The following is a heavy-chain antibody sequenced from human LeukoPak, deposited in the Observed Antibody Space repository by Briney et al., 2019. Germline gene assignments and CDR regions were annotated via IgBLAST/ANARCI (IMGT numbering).Heavy chain of an antibody. CDR3: ARYYYDSSGYSPFDY. CDR1: GGSISSSNW. D-gene: IGHD3-22*01. J-gene: IGHJ4*02. Sequence: SETLSLTCAVSGGSISSSNWWSWVRQPPGKGLEWIGEIYHSGSTNYNPSLKSRVTILVDKSKNQFSLKLSSVSAADTAVYYCARYYYDSSGYSPFDYWGQGTLVTVSS. CDR2: IYHSGST. V-gene: IGHV4-4*02.